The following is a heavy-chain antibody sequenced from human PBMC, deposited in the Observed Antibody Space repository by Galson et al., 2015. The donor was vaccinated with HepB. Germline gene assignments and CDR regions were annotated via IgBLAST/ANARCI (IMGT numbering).Heavy chain of an antibody. CDR1: GFTFSGSG. D-gene: IGHD6-13*01. CDR2: IRNRANNYAT. J-gene: IGHJ6*02. CDR3: TRPGYGSSWFLDYSHGMDI. V-gene: IGHV3-73*01. Sequence: SLRLSCAASGFTFSGSGIHWVRLASGKGLEWVGRIRNRANNYATAYAASVRGRFTVSRDDSKNTAYLQMNSLKTEDTAVYYCTRPGYGSSWFLDYSHGMDIGVQGTTVIVS.